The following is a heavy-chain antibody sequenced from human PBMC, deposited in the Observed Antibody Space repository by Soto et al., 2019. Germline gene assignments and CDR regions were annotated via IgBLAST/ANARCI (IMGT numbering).Heavy chain of an antibody. D-gene: IGHD1-26*01. CDR1: GLGLGDRQ. V-gene: IGHV3-48*03. Sequence: EVQLVESGGGLVQPGGSLRLSCVGSGLGLGDRQMDWVRQAPGKGLEWVSYINNDATAIYYADSVRGRFTISRDNSKNTLYLQMNSLRAEDTAVYYCARVRYSGSYFDYWGQGTLVTVSS. CDR3: ARVRYSGSYFDY. CDR2: INNDATAI. J-gene: IGHJ4*02.